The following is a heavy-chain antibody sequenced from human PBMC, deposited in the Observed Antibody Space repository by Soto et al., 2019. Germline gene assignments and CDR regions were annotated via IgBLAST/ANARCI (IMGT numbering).Heavy chain of an antibody. D-gene: IGHD6-13*01. V-gene: IGHV4-34*01. Sequence: SATLSLTCPVYGGSFRGYYWSWFLQPPGKGLEWIGEINHSGSTNYNPSLKSRVTISVDTSKNQFSLKLSYVTAADTAVYYCARGHAARGYRPNYYYYYGSHGWGQGTTDTVFS. CDR2: INHSGST. CDR1: GGSFRGYY. CDR3: ARGHAARGYRPNYYYYYGSHG. J-gene: IGHJ6*02.